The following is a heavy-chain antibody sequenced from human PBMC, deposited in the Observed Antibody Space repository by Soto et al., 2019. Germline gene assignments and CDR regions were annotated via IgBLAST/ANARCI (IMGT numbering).Heavy chain of an antibody. D-gene: IGHD3-3*01. Sequence: SETLSLTCTVSGGSISSSSYYWGWIRQPPGKGLEWIGSIYYSGSTYYNPSLKSRVTISVDTSKNQFSLKLSSVTAADTAVYYCARRRGAVYDFWSGYYTHWFDPWGQGTLVTVSS. V-gene: IGHV4-39*01. CDR2: IYYSGST. J-gene: IGHJ5*02. CDR3: ARRRGAVYDFWSGYYTHWFDP. CDR1: GGSISSSSYY.